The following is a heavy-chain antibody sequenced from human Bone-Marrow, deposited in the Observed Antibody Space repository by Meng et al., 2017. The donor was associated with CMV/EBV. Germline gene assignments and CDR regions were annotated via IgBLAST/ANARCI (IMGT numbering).Heavy chain of an antibody. CDR1: GGSFSSDYW. D-gene: IGHD3-22*01. Sequence: SETLSLTCAVSGGSFSSDYWWSWVRQTPGKGLQWLGELHDSGTTTYNPSLNSRVTYSLDKSKNEFSLKLTSVTVADTAVYYCARNGHYSLDPWSQGTLVTVPQ. CDR3: ARNGHYSLDP. J-gene: IGHJ5*02. CDR2: LHDSGTT. V-gene: IGHV4-4*02.